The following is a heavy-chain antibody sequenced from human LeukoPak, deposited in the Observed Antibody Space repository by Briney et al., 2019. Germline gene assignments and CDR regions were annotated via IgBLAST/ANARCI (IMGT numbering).Heavy chain of an antibody. D-gene: IGHD3-10*01. CDR1: GYTFTSYG. V-gene: IGHV1-18*01. CDR3: ARDSSMARFGESSTDY. J-gene: IGHJ4*02. CDR2: ISAYNGNT. Sequence: GASVKVSCKASGYTFTSYGISWVRQAPGQGLEWMGWISAYNGNTNYAQKLQGRVTMTTDTSTSTAYMELRSLRSDDTAVYYCARDSSMARFGESSTDYWGQGTLVTVSS.